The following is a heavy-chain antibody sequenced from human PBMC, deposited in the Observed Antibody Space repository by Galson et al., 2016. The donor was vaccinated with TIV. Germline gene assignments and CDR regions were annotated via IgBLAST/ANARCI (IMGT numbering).Heavy chain of an antibody. V-gene: IGHV1-69*13. D-gene: IGHD2-15*01. CDR1: GGTFSFYA. Sequence: SVKVSCKASGGTFSFYAITWVRQAPGQGLEWKGGINPIFRTPNYAQKFQGRVTMTADDSTRTAYMELSSLGSEDTAVYYCARETCSGGTCYSRIGAFDIWGQGTMVTVSS. CDR3: ARETCSGGTCYSRIGAFDI. CDR2: INPIFRTP. J-gene: IGHJ3*02.